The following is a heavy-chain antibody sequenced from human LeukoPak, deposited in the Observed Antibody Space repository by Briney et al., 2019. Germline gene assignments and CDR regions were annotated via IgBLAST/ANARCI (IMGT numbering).Heavy chain of an antibody. Sequence: ETLSLTCTVSGGSISSYYWSWIRQPPGKGLEWLGYIYYSGSTNYNPSLKSRVTISVDTSKNQFSLKLTSVTAADTAVYYCARPLGIGWYIPFDIWGQGTMVTVSS. J-gene: IGHJ3*02. CDR2: IYYSGST. CDR3: ARPLGIGWYIPFDI. D-gene: IGHD6-19*01. CDR1: GGSISSYY. V-gene: IGHV4-59*08.